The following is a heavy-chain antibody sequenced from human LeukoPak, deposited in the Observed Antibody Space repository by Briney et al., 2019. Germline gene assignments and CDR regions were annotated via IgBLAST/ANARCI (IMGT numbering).Heavy chain of an antibody. J-gene: IGHJ4*02. CDR3: ARDRDVGMVREPYYFDY. V-gene: IGHV1-69*13. CDR2: IIPIFGTA. CDR1: GYTFTSYA. D-gene: IGHD3-10*01. Sequence: ASVKVSCKASGYTFTSYAISWVRQAPGQGLEWMGGIIPIFGTANYAQKFQGRVTITADESTSTAYMELSSLRSEDTAVYYCARDRDVGMVREPYYFDYWGQGTLVTVSS.